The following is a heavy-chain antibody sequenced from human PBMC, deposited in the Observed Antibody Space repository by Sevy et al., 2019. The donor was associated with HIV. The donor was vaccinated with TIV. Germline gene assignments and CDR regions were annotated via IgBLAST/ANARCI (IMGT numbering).Heavy chain of an antibody. D-gene: IGHD2-15*01. CDR2: IYYSGST. CDR3: ARGVGAGTPAA. Sequence: SETLSLTCSLSGGSISSTNYYWGWIRQPPGKGLEWIGSIYYSGSTYYNPSLKSRVTISVDTSKSHFSLKLSSVTAADTAVYYCARGVGAGTPAAWGQRTLVTVSS. V-gene: IGHV4-39*02. CDR1: GGSISSTNYY. J-gene: IGHJ5*02.